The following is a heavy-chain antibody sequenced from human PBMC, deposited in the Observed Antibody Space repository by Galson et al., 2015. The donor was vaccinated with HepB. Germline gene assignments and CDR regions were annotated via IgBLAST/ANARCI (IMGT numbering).Heavy chain of an antibody. CDR1: GFTFSDYY. D-gene: IGHD3-10*01. CDR2: ISSSSSYT. CDR3: ARAPYYYGSGSYSNYYYYYGMDV. V-gene: IGHV3-11*06. Sequence: SLRLSCAASGFTFSDYYMSWIRQAPGKGLEWVSYISSSSSYTNYADSVKGRFTISRDNAKNSLYLQMNSLRAEDTAVYYCARAPYYYGSGSYSNYYYYYGMDVWGQGTTVTVSS. J-gene: IGHJ6*02.